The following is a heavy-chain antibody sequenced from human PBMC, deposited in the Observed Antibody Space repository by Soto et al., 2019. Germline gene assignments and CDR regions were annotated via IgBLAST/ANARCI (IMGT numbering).Heavy chain of an antibody. CDR3: AREIVTAGGNNYFDP. CDR1: GGTVASSHW. CDR2: VDPTGDT. Sequence: QVQLQESGPRLVKPSESLSLTCGVSGGTVASSHWWSWVRQSPGRGLEWIGNVDPTGDTNFNPSLQSRVTFSVDKSNNRFSLRLTSVTAADTAVYFCAREIVTAGGNNYFDPWGPGTLVTVSS. D-gene: IGHD3-16*01. J-gene: IGHJ5*02. V-gene: IGHV4-4*02.